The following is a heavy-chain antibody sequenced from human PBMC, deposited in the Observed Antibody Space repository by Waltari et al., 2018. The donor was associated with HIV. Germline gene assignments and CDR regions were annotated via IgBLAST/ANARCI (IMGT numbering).Heavy chain of an antibody. D-gene: IGHD2-8*02. V-gene: IGHV1-3*01. CDR3: ARDPSCTGDCLFYYMDV. Sequence: QAQLVQSGAEVKKPGASVKLSCRASGYTFTDYAVHWVRQAPGHWPEWLGWINPGDGNKRHSPKFQDRVTITRDTSASAVYIELSTLTSDDTALYYCARDPSCTGDCLFYYMDVWGNGTAVIVSS. CDR1: GYTFTDYA. J-gene: IGHJ6*03. CDR2: INPGDGNK.